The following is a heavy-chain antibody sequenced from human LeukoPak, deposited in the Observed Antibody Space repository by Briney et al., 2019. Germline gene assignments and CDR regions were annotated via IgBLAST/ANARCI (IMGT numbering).Heavy chain of an antibody. D-gene: IGHD1-26*01. J-gene: IGHJ4*02. CDR2: IKSDGSST. CDR3: AKAPVGATDY. Sequence: GGSLRLSCAASGFTFSSYWMHWVRHTPGKGLVWVSRIKSDGSSTSYADSVKGRFTISRDNSKNTLYLQMSSLRAEDTAVYYCAKAPVGATDYWGQGTLVTVSS. CDR1: GFTFSSYW. V-gene: IGHV3-74*01.